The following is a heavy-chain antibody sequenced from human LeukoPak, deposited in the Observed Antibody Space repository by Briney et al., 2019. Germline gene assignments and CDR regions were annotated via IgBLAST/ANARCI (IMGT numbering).Heavy chain of an antibody. CDR1: GGSISGYF. Sequence: PSETLSLTCTVSGGSISGYFWSWIRQPPGEGLEWIGEINHSGVTNYNPSLKSRVTISLDTSKNQFSLKLSSVTAADTAVYYCARYIVVVVAATLWGQGTLVTVSS. CDR3: ARYIVVVVAATL. CDR2: INHSGVT. J-gene: IGHJ4*02. V-gene: IGHV4-34*01. D-gene: IGHD2-15*01.